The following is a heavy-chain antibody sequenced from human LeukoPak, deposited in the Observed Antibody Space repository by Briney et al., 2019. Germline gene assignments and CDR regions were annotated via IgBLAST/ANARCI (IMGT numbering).Heavy chain of an antibody. CDR2: FDPEDGET. CDR3: ATGRGGYFDY. D-gene: IGHD2-15*01. V-gene: IGHV1-24*01. Sequence: ASVKVSCKASGYTFTSYYMHWVRQAPGQGLEWMGGFDPEDGETIYAQKFQGRVTMTEDTSTDTAYMELSSLRSEDTAVYYCATGRGGYFDYWGQGTPVTVSS. CDR1: GYTFTSYY. J-gene: IGHJ4*02.